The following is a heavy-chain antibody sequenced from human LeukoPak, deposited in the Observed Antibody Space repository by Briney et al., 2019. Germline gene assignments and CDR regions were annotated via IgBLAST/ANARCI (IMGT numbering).Heavy chain of an antibody. CDR3: AKGPSYYYDSSGYFDY. CDR2: IWYDGSNK. V-gene: IGHV3-33*06. D-gene: IGHD3-22*01. Sequence: GGSLRLSCAASGFTFSSYGMHWVRQAPGKGLEWVAVIWYDGSNKYYADSVKGRFTISRDNSKNTLYLQMNSLRAEDTAVYYCAKGPSYYYDSSGYFDYWGQGTLVTVSS. CDR1: GFTFSSYG. J-gene: IGHJ4*02.